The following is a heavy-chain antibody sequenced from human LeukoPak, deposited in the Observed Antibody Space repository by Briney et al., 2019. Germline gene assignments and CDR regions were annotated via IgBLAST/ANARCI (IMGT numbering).Heavy chain of an antibody. CDR2: ISASGP. CDR3: AKDHESDGYPCLDH. CDR1: GFTFSRLA. D-gene: IGHD3-22*01. J-gene: IGHJ4*02. Sequence: GGSLRLTCAASGFTFSRLAMTWVRQAPGKGLEWVSTISASGPYYADAVRGRFTISRDNSRNTLSLQMDSLRAEDTAVYYCAKDHESDGYPCLDHWGLGTLVTVSS. V-gene: IGHV3-23*01.